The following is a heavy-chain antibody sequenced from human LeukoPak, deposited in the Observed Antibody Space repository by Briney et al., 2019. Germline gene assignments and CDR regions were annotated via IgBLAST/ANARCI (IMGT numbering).Heavy chain of an antibody. CDR1: GYTFTSYG. CDR3: ASAWTYYYDSSSYYFDY. CDR2: VSAYNGNT. Sequence: ASVKVSCKASGYTFTSYGISWMRQAPGQGLEWMGWVSAYNGNTKYSQKFQGRVTITRDTSANTAYMELSSLRSEDTAVYYCASAWTYYYDSSSYYFDYWGQGTLVTVSS. D-gene: IGHD3-22*01. V-gene: IGHV1-18*01. J-gene: IGHJ4*02.